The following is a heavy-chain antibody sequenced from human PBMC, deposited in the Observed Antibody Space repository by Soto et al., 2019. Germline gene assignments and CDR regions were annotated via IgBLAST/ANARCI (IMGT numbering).Heavy chain of an antibody. Sequence: QVQLQQWGAGLLKPSETLSLTCAVYGGSFSGYYWSWIRQPPGKGLEWIGEINHSGSTNYNPSLKSRVTISVDTSKNQFSLKLSSVTAADTALYYCARGPSGGQQQGWFDPWGQGTLVTVSS. D-gene: IGHD6-13*01. CDR3: ARGPSGGQQQGWFDP. V-gene: IGHV4-34*01. CDR1: GGSFSGYY. J-gene: IGHJ5*02. CDR2: INHSGST.